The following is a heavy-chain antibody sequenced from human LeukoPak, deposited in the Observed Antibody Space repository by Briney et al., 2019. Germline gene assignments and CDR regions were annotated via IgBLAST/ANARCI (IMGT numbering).Heavy chain of an antibody. CDR1: GGSISSYY. Sequence: KPSETLSLTCTVSGGSISSYYWSWIRQPPGKGLEYIGYIYYSGYTNYNPSLKSRVTISVDTSKNQISLRLNSVTAADTAVYYCAKNYYGSGRMDVWGKGTTVTNSS. V-gene: IGHV4-59*01. J-gene: IGHJ6*03. CDR2: IYYSGYT. D-gene: IGHD3-10*01. CDR3: AKNYYGSGRMDV.